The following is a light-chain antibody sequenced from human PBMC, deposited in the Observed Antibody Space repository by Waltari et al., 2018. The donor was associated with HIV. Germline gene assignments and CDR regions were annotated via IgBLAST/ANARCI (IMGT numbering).Light chain of an antibody. J-gene: IGKJ2*01. Sequence: DIVLTQSPGTLSLSPGDRATLSCRASQSVSSSYLAWYQQKPGQAPRLLIYGASSRATGIPDRFSGSGSGTDFTLTISRLEPEDFAVYYCQQYGSSPYTFGQGTKLEIK. CDR2: GAS. CDR1: QSVSSSY. CDR3: QQYGSSPYT. V-gene: IGKV3-20*01.